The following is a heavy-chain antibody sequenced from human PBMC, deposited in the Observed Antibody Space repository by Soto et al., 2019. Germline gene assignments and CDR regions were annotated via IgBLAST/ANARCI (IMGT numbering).Heavy chain of an antibody. V-gene: IGHV4-34*01. CDR3: ARHKDFRYYYGSGPYSGAWFDP. D-gene: IGHD3-10*01. Sequence: SETLSLTCAVYGGSFSGYYWSWIRQPPGKGLEWNGEINHSGSTNYNPSLKSRVTISVDTSKNQFSLKLSSVTAADTAVYYFARHKDFRYYYGSGPYSGAWFDPWGQGTLVTVSS. J-gene: IGHJ5*02. CDR1: GGSFSGYY. CDR2: INHSGST.